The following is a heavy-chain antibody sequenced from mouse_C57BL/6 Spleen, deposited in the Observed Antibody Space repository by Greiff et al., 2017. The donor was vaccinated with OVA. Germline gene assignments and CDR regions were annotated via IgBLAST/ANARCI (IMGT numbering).Heavy chain of an antibody. CDR2: IDPETGGT. CDR1: GYTFTDYE. J-gene: IGHJ3*01. Sequence: VQLVESGAELVRPGASVTLSCKASGYTFTDYEMHWVKQTPVHGLEWIGAIDPETGGTAYNQKFKGKAILTAGKSSSTAYMELRSLTSEDSAVYYCTLDHAWFAYWGQGTLVTVSA. V-gene: IGHV1-15*01. CDR3: TLDHAWFAY.